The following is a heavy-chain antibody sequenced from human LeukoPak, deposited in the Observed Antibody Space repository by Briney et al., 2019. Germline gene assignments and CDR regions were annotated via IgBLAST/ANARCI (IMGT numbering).Heavy chain of an antibody. Sequence: ASVKVSCKASGGTFSSYTISWVRQAPGQGPEWMGSIIPILGIANYAQKFQGRVTITADKSTSTAYMELSSLRSEDTAVYYCARGPGIAAAGTLGAEYFQHWGQGTLVTVSS. CDR1: GGTFSSYT. D-gene: IGHD6-13*01. J-gene: IGHJ1*01. V-gene: IGHV1-69*02. CDR3: ARGPGIAAAGTLGAEYFQH. CDR2: IIPILGIA.